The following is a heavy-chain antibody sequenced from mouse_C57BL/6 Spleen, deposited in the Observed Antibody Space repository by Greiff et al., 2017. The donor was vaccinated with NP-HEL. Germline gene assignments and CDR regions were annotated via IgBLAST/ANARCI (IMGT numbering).Heavy chain of an antibody. V-gene: IGHV10-1*01. CDR3: VRGDGGRDY. J-gene: IGHJ4*01. D-gene: IGHD1-1*01. CDR1: GFSFTTYA. CDR2: IRSKSNNSAT. Sequence: EVKLMESGGGLVQPKGSLKLSCAASGFSFTTYAMNWVRQAPGKGLEWVARIRSKSNNSATYYADSVKDRFTISRDDSERMLYLQRNNLKAEDTAMYYSVRGDGGRDYWGQGTSLTVSS.